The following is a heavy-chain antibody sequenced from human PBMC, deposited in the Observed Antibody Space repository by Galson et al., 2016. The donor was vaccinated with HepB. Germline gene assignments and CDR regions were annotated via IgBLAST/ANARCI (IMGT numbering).Heavy chain of an antibody. CDR2: IDPTDSYT. J-gene: IGHJ2*01. Sequence: QSGAEVKKPGESLRISCKGSGYRFTSYWITWVRQMPRKGLEWMGRIDPTDSYTNYSPSLQGHVTFSVDKSTSTAYLQWSSLKASDTAMYYCSSNCGGDCYPDWSFDLWGRGTLVTVSS. CDR1: GYRFTSYW. V-gene: IGHV5-10-1*01. D-gene: IGHD2-21*02. CDR3: SSNCGGDCYPDWSFDL.